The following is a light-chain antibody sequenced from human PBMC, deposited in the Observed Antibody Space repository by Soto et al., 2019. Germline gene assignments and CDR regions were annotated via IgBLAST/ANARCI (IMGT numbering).Light chain of an antibody. CDR2: EVS. J-gene: IGLJ2*01. Sequence: QSALTQPASVSGSPGQSITISCTGTSSDVGGYNYVSWYQQHPGIAPKLMSYEVSNRPSGVSNRFSGSKSGNTASLTISGLQAEDEADYYCSSYTSSSTRNVVFGGGTKLTVL. CDR3: SSYTSSSTRNVV. CDR1: SSDVGGYNY. V-gene: IGLV2-14*01.